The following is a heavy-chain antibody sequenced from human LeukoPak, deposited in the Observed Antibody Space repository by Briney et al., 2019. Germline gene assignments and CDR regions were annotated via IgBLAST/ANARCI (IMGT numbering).Heavy chain of an antibody. Sequence: GGSLRLSCAASGFTFSSYAMSWVRQAPGKGLEWVSGISWNSGSIGYADSVKGRFTISRDNAKNSLNLQMNSLRAEDTALYYCAKDSSSWPKNFDYWGQGTLVTVSS. J-gene: IGHJ4*02. CDR2: ISWNSGSI. CDR3: AKDSSSWPKNFDY. CDR1: GFTFSSYA. D-gene: IGHD6-13*01. V-gene: IGHV3-9*01.